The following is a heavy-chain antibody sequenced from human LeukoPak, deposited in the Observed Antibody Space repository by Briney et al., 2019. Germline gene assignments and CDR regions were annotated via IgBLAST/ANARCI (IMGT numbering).Heavy chain of an antibody. CDR1: GYTFTSYG. Sequence: ASVKVSCKASGYTFTSYGISWVRQAPGQGLEWMGWISAYNGNTNYAQKLQGRVTMTTDTSTSTAYMELRSLRSDDTAVYYCARDHLVVVAALIDYWGQGTLVTVSS. CDR2: ISAYNGNT. CDR3: ARDHLVVVAALIDY. V-gene: IGHV1-18*01. D-gene: IGHD2-15*01. J-gene: IGHJ4*02.